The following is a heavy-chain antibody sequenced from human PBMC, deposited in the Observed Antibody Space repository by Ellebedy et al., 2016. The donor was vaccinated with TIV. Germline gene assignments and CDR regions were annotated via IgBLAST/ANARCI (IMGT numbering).Heavy chain of an antibody. CDR2: ITGDGTTT. CDR3: ARGSGNGYVYDY. V-gene: IGHV3-74*01. CDR1: RFTFYSYW. Sequence: PGGSLRLSCAASRFTFYSYWMHWVRQAPGQGLVWVSHITGDGTTTTYADSVKGRFTISRDNAKSTLYLQMNSLRAEDTAVYYCARGSGNGYVYDYWGQGTLVTVSS. D-gene: IGHD5-12*01. J-gene: IGHJ4*02.